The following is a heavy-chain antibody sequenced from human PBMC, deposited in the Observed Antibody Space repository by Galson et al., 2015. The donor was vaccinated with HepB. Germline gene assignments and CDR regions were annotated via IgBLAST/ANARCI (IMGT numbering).Heavy chain of an antibody. D-gene: IGHD1-7*01. CDR3: ARDSRLELRLNNYYYYGMDV. J-gene: IGHJ6*02. Sequence: SVKVSCKASGYSFTSYGISWLRLAPGQGLEWMGWISGYDGSTNYPQTLQGRVIMTTDRSTNTGYMEVRSLRSDDTAIYYCARDSRLELRLNNYYYYGMDVWGQGTTVTVSS. CDR2: ISGYDGST. V-gene: IGHV1-18*01. CDR1: GYSFTSYG.